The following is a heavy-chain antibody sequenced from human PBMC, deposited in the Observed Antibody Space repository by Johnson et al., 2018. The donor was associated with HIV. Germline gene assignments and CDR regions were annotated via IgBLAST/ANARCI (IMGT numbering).Heavy chain of an antibody. CDR2: IWYDGSNK. Sequence: QVQLVESGGGLVQPGRSLRLSCAASGFTFSSYGMHWVRQAPGKGLEWVAVIWYDGSNKYYADSVKGRFTISRDNSKNTLYLQMNSLRAEDTAVYYCARDRAYYDFWSGYPENYDAFDIWGPGTLVTVSS. CDR3: ARDRAYYDFWSGYPENYDAFDI. J-gene: IGHJ3*02. V-gene: IGHV3-33*01. D-gene: IGHD3-3*01. CDR1: GFTFSSYG.